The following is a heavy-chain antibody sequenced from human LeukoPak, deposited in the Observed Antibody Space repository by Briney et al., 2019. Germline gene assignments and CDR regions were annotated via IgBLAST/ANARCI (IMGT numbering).Heavy chain of an antibody. D-gene: IGHD4-23*01. CDR3: ARRAGGYSHPYDY. CDR2: IYSGGTT. J-gene: IGHJ4*02. CDR1: GFTVSGNY. V-gene: IGHV3-53*01. Sequence: GGSLRLSCAVSGFTVSGNYMSWVRQAPGQGLEWVSLIYSGGTTYYADSVKGRFTISRDNSKNTLYLQMNSLGAEDTAVYYCARRAGGYSHPYDYWGQGTLVTVSS.